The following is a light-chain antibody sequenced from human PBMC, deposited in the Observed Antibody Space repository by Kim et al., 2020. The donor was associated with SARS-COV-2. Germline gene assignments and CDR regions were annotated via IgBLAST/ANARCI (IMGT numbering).Light chain of an antibody. CDR1: QDIGND. Sequence: ASVGDRVTITWRASQDIGNDLGWYQQSPGRAPQRLIYGASNLQSGVPSRFSGSGSESEFTLTINSLQPEDFATYFCLQHRTYPITFGQGTRLEIK. CDR3: LQHRTYPIT. J-gene: IGKJ5*01. CDR2: GAS. V-gene: IGKV1-17*01.